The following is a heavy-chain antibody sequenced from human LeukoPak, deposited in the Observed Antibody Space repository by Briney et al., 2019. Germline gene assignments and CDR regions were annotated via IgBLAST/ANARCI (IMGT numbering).Heavy chain of an antibody. V-gene: IGHV3-30*04. J-gene: IGHJ4*02. Sequence: PGGSLRLSCAASGFTFSSYAMHWVRQAPGKGLEWVAVISYDGSNKYYADSVKGRFTISRDNSKNTLYLQMNSLRAEDTAVYYCAREGDGYNDYWGQGTLVTVSS. CDR1: GFTFSSYA. D-gene: IGHD5-24*01. CDR2: ISYDGSNK. CDR3: AREGDGYNDY.